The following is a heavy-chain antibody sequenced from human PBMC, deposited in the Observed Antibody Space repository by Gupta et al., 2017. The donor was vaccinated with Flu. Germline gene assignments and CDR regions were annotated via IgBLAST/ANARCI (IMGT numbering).Heavy chain of an antibody. CDR3: ARRKNPEYSSGWFGDL. J-gene: IGHJ4*02. Sequence: EVQLVQSGGEVKKPGESLKISCKGSGYSFTQFWIGWVRQMPGKGLEWMGMIYPGDSDTRVSPSFQGQVIFSVDKSMSTAYLQWRSLKASDTAIYFCARRKNPEYSSGWFGDLWGQGSLITVSS. V-gene: IGHV5-51*03. CDR2: IYPGDSDT. D-gene: IGHD6-19*01. CDR1: GYSFTQFW.